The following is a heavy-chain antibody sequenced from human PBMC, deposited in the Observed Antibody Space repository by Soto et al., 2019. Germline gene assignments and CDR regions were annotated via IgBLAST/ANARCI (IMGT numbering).Heavy chain of an antibody. J-gene: IGHJ4*02. Sequence: SETLSLTCTVSGGSISSSSYYWGWIRQPPGKGLEWIGSIYYSGSTYYNPSLKSRVTISVDTSKNQFSRKLSSVTAADTAVYYCASYYGSGSPWFDYWGQGTLVTVSS. V-gene: IGHV4-39*01. CDR2: IYYSGST. CDR1: GGSISSSSYY. CDR3: ASYYGSGSPWFDY. D-gene: IGHD3-10*01.